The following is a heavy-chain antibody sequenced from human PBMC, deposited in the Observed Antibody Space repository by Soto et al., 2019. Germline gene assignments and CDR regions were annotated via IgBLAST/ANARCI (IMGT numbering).Heavy chain of an antibody. D-gene: IGHD5-18*01. J-gene: IGHJ2*01. CDR2: ISAYNGNT. V-gene: IGHV1-18*04. CDR1: GYTFTSYG. CDR3: ASVRGQLWFHWCFYL. Sequence: QVQLVQSGAEVKKPGASVKVSCKASGYTFTSYGISWVRQAPGQGLEWSGWISAYNGNTNYAQKLQGRVTMTTDPSSSIAYLEVRSLRSDDTSLYYCASVRGQLWFHWCFYLWGRVTLVTVSS.